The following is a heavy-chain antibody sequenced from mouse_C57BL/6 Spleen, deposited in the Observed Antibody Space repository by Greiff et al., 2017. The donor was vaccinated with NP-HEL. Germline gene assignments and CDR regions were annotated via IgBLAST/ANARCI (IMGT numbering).Heavy chain of an antibody. Sequence: QVQLQQPGAELVRPGSSVKLSCKASGYTFTSHWMHWVKQRPIQGLEWIGNIDPSDSATHYNQKFKDKATLTVDKSSSTAYMQLSSLTSEDSAVYYCARGVYTGEATEGYWGQGTTLTVSS. CDR2: IDPSDSAT. CDR1: GYTFTSHW. CDR3: ARGVYTGEATEGY. V-gene: IGHV1-52*01. D-gene: IGHD1-1*01. J-gene: IGHJ2*01.